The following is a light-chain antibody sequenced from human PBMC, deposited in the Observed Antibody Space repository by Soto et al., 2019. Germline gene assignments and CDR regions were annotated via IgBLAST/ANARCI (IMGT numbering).Light chain of an antibody. Sequence: QSALTQPRSVSGSPGQSVTISCTGTSSDVGAYNYVSWYQQHPGKAPKLLIYDVNKRPSGVPDRFSGSKSGNTASLTISGLQAEDEADYYCCSNAGNYTLRVFGGGTKLTVL. J-gene: IGLJ3*02. CDR2: DVN. V-gene: IGLV2-11*01. CDR3: CSNAGNYTLRV. CDR1: SSDVGAYNY.